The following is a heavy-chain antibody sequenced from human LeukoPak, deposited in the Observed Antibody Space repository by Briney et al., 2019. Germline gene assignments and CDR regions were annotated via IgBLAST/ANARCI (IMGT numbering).Heavy chain of an antibody. Sequence: SETLSLTCAVYGGSFSGYYWSWIRQPPGKGLEWIGEINHSGSTNYNPSLKSRVTISVDTSKSQFSLKLSSVTAADTAVYYCARWVDLTVYWGQGTLVTVSS. CDR1: GGSFSGYY. V-gene: IGHV4-34*01. D-gene: IGHD3-9*01. CDR2: INHSGST. J-gene: IGHJ4*02. CDR3: ARWVDLTVY.